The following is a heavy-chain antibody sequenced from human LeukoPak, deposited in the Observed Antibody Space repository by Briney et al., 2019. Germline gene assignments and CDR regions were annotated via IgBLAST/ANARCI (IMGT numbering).Heavy chain of an antibody. J-gene: IGHJ4*02. D-gene: IGHD5-18*01. Sequence: GGSLRLSCAASGFTVSSNYMSWIRQAPGKGLEWVSYISSSGSSTFYADSVKGRFTISRDNGKNSLYLQMNSLRVEDTAVYYCASRYSPFDFWGQGTLVTVSS. CDR2: ISSSGSST. CDR3: ASRYSPFDF. V-gene: IGHV3-11*04. CDR1: GFTVSSNY.